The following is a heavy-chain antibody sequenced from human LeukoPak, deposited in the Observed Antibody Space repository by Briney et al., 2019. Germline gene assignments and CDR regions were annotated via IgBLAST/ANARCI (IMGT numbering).Heavy chain of an antibody. CDR1: GFTFSSYW. V-gene: IGHV3-74*01. Sequence: GGSLRLSCAASGFTFSSYWMHWVRQAPGKGLVWVSRISDGGSTTTYADSVKGRFTISRDNATNTLYLQMNGLSAEDTAVYYCSRSAYYDGSGNYYDYWGQGTLVTVSS. CDR3: SRSAYYDGSGNYYDY. CDR2: ISDGGSTT. J-gene: IGHJ4*02. D-gene: IGHD3-22*01.